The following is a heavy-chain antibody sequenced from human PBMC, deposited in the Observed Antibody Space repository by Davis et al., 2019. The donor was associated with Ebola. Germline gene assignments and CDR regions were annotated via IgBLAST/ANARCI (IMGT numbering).Heavy chain of an antibody. V-gene: IGHV4-59*01. J-gene: IGHJ6*02. D-gene: IGHD3-3*01. CDR2: IYYSGST. CDR3: ARSPRHYDFWSGYYTFGYGMDV. CDR1: GGSISGYY. Sequence: MPSETLSLTCTVSGGSISGYYWSWIRRPPGKGLEWIGYIYYSGSTNYNPSLKSRVTISVDTSKNQFSLKLSSVTAADTAVYYCARSPRHYDFWSGYYTFGYGMDVWGQGTTVTVSS.